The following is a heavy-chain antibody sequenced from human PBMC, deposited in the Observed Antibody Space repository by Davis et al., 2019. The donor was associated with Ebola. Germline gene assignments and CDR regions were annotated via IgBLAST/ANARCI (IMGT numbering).Heavy chain of an antibody. CDR1: GGSISSGDYY. V-gene: IGHV4-30-4*08. CDR2: IYYSGST. CDR3: ARVVPGHDYYMDV. Sequence: PSETLSLTCTVSGGSISSGDYYWSWIRQPPGKGLEWIGYIYYSGSTYYNPSLKSRVTISVDTSKNQFSLKLSSVTAADTAVYYCARVVPGHDYYMDVWGKGTTVTVSS. J-gene: IGHJ6*03. D-gene: IGHD2-2*01.